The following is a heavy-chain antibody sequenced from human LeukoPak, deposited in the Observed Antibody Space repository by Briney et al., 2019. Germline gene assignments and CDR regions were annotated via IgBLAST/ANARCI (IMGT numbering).Heavy chain of an antibody. V-gene: IGHV3-30*03. CDR3: SRDKKTTVVPENDAFDI. CDR2: ISYDGSNK. CDR1: GSTFSSYG. Sequence: GRSLRLSCAASGSTFSSYGMHWVRQAPGKGLEWVAVISYDGSNKYYADSVKGRFTISRDNSKNTLYLQMNSLRAEDTAVYYCSRDKKTTVVPENDAFDIWGQGTMVTVSS. D-gene: IGHD4-23*01. J-gene: IGHJ3*02.